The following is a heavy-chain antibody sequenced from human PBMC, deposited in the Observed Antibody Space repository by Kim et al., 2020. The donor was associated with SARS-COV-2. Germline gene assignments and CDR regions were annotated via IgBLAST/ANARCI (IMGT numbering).Heavy chain of an antibody. CDR3: ASPRWAYYYYYMDV. CDR1: GGSFSGYY. D-gene: IGHD3-16*01. Sequence: SETLSLTCAVYGGSFSGYYWSWIRQPPGKGLEWIGEINHSGSTNYNPSLKSRVTISVDTSKNQFSLKLSSVTAADTAVYYCASPRWAYYYYYMDVWGKGTTVTVSS. V-gene: IGHV4-34*01. J-gene: IGHJ6*03. CDR2: INHSGST.